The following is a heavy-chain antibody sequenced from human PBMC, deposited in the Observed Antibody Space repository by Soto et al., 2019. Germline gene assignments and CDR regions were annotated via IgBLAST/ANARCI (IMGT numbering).Heavy chain of an antibody. CDR2: ISARSTYT. CDR1: GFTFSDHY. V-gene: IGHV3-11*06. D-gene: IGHD4-17*01. CDR3: AMGDYGRY. J-gene: IGHJ4*02. Sequence: QVQLVESGGGLVKPGTSLRLSCAASGFTFSDHYMSWIRQAPGKGLDWLSHISARSTYTNYGDSVKGRFSISRDNVKQTVYLQMNSLTVDDTAIYYCAMGDYGRYWGPGTLVTVSS.